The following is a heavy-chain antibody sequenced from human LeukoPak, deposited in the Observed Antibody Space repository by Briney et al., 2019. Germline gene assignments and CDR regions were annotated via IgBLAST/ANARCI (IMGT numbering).Heavy chain of an antibody. J-gene: IGHJ5*02. CDR3: ARGVLNIVVVVAATIRNFKFDP. Sequence: SETLSLTCAVFGGSFSDYYWSWIRQPPGKELEWIGEINHSGSTNYNPSLKSRVTISVDTSKNQFSLKLSSVTAADTAVYYCARGVLNIVVVVAATIRNFKFDPWGQGTLVTVSS. CDR2: INHSGST. CDR1: GGSFSDYY. V-gene: IGHV4-34*01. D-gene: IGHD2-15*01.